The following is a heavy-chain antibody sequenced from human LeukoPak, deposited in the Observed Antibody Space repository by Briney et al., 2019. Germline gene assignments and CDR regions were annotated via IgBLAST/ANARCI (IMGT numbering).Heavy chain of an antibody. CDR1: GFTFSSYS. V-gene: IGHV3-21*01. D-gene: IGHD2-15*01. Sequence: GGSLRLSCAASGFTFSSYSMNWVRQAPGKGLEWVSSISSSSSYIYYADSVKGRFTISRDNAKNSLYLQMNSLRAEDTAVYYCAKGCSGGSCYSEGLADWGQGTLVTVSS. CDR2: ISSSSSYI. CDR3: AKGCSGGSCYSEGLAD. J-gene: IGHJ4*02.